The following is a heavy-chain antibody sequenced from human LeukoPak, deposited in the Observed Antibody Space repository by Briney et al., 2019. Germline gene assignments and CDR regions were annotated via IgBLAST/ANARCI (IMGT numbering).Heavy chain of an antibody. CDR3: ARGDDAFDI. Sequence: ASVKVSCKASGGTFSSYAISWVRQAPGQGLEWMGRISTDSQNTNYIQKVQGRVTVTTDTSTSTVYMELRSLRSDDTAVYYCARGDDAFDIWGQGTMVTVSS. CDR1: GGTFSSYA. V-gene: IGHV1-18*01. CDR2: ISTDSQNT. J-gene: IGHJ3*02.